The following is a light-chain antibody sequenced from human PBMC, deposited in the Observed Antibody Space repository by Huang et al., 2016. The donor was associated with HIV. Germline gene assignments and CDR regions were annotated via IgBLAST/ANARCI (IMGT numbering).Light chain of an antibody. J-gene: IGKJ2*01. V-gene: IGKV3-15*01. CDR3: QQYDGSGT. CDR1: QSVGSN. CDR2: GAS. Sequence: EIVMTQSPATLSVSPGERATLSCRASQSVGSNLAWYQQKRGQAPRLLIYGASTRATGIPARFSGSGSGTEFTLTISSLQSEDFEVYYCQQYDGSGTFGQGTKLEIK.